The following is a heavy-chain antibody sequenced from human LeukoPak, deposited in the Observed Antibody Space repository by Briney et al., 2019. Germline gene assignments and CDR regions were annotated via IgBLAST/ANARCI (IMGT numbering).Heavy chain of an antibody. J-gene: IGHJ4*02. D-gene: IGHD3-16*01. Sequence: PGGSLRLSCAASGFTFSSYAMSWVHQAPGKGLEWVSAISGSGGSTYYADSVKGRFTISRDNSKNTLYLQMNSLRAEDTAVYYCAKDWVTFGGVIGYFDYWGQGTLVTVSS. CDR2: ISGSGGST. CDR1: GFTFSSYA. CDR3: AKDWVTFGGVIGYFDY. V-gene: IGHV3-23*01.